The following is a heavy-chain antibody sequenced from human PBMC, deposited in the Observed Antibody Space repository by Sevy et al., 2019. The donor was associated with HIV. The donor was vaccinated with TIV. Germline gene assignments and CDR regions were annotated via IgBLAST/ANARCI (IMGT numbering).Heavy chain of an antibody. V-gene: IGHV1-8*01. CDR3: ARGNWSSRKKRGYQRWLQLFYFDY. Sequence: ASVKVSCKASGYTFTSYDINWVRQATGHGLEWMGWMNPNSGNTGYAQKFQGRVTMTRNTSISTAYMELGSLRSEDTAVYYCARGNWSSRKKRGYQRWLQLFYFDYWGQGTLVTVSS. CDR1: GYTFTSYD. CDR2: MNPNSGNT. J-gene: IGHJ4*02. D-gene: IGHD5-12*01.